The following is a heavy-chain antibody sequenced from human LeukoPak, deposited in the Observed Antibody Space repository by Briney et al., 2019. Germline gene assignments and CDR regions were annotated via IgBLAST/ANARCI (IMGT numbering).Heavy chain of an antibody. CDR1: GLTFSIHW. J-gene: IGHJ6*03. D-gene: IGHD4-17*01. Sequence: GGSLRLSCAASGLTFSIHWMNWVRQAPGKGLEWVANIKQDGSEKYYVDSVKGRFTISRDNAKSSLYLQMNSLRAEDTAVYYCARDRTTTSYYYMDVWGKGTTVTISS. CDR3: ARDRTTTSYYYMDV. CDR2: IKQDGSEK. V-gene: IGHV3-7*01.